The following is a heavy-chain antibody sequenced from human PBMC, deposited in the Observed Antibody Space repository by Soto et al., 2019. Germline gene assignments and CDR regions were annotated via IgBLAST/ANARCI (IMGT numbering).Heavy chain of an antibody. CDR2: IYYSGST. J-gene: IGHJ4*02. D-gene: IGHD3-10*01. V-gene: IGHV4-39*01. CDR1: GGSISSSSYY. CDR3: ARLLTLGAIWFGELGVNGYFDY. Sequence: SETLSLTCTVSGGSISSSSYYWGWIRQPPGKGLEWIGSIYYSGSTYYNPSLKSRVTISVDTSKNQFSLKLSSVTAADTAVYYCARLLTLGAIWFGELGVNGYFDYWGQGTLVTVSS.